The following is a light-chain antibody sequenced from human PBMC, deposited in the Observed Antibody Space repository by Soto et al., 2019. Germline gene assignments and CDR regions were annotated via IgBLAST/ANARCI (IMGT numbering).Light chain of an antibody. CDR2: SAS. J-gene: IGKJ1*01. CDR3: QQSYNFPRT. Sequence: DIQLTQSPPSLSASVGDRVTITCLASQSISNFLNWYQQKPGQAPKLLISSASNVQSGVPSRFSGRGSGTEFTLTISGLQPEDSASYCCQQSYNFPRTFGQGSKVDIK. V-gene: IGKV1-39*01. CDR1: QSISNF.